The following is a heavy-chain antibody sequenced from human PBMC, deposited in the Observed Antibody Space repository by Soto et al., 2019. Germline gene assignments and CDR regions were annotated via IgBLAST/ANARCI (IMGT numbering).Heavy chain of an antibody. Sequence: SETLSLIFTFSALAIRSGSFFWGWVRQSPGKGPEWIASIYSIGSTYYNPSLDSRVTISVDTSQNQFSLKLTSVTAADTAVYYCARTLFGWGIWFDPWGQG. J-gene: IGHJ5*02. CDR3: ARTLFGWGIWFDP. V-gene: IGHV4-39*01. CDR2: IYSIGST. D-gene: IGHD3-10*02. CDR1: ALAIRSGSFF.